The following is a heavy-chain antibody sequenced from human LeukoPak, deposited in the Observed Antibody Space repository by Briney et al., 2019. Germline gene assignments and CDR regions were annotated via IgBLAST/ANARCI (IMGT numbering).Heavy chain of an antibody. CDR2: ISSSGSTI. V-gene: IGHV3-11*04. D-gene: IGHD1-14*01. Sequence: PGGSLRLSCAASGFTFSDYYMSWIRQAPGKGLEWVSYISSSGSTIYYADSVKGRFTISRDNAKNSLYLQMNSLRAEDTAVYYCARVRYHISDYYYYAIDVWGQGTTVTVSS. J-gene: IGHJ6*02. CDR1: GFTFSDYY. CDR3: ARVRYHISDYYYYAIDV.